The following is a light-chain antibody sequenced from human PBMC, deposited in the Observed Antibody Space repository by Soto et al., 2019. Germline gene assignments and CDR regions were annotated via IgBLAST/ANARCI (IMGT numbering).Light chain of an antibody. V-gene: IGKV1-5*01. CDR1: QSISSW. J-gene: IGKJ1*01. Sequence: DIQMTHSPATLSASVRDRVTITCRASQSISSWLAWYQQKLGRAPRLLIYDASSLESGVPSRFSGSGYGTEFTLTISSLQPDDFATYYCQQYNSYSLTSGQGTKLDIK. CDR3: QQYNSYSLT. CDR2: DAS.